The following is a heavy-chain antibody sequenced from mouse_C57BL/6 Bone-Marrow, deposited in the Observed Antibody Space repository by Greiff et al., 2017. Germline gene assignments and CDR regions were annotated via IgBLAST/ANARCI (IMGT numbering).Heavy chain of an antibody. J-gene: IGHJ4*01. V-gene: IGHV1-69*01. CDR3: AREREDSSGYYYAMDY. D-gene: IGHD3-2*02. Sequence: QVQLQQPGAELVMPGASVKLSCKASGYTFTSYWMHWVKQRPGQGLEWIGEIDPSDSYTNSNQQFKGKSTLTVDKSSSTAYMQLSSLTSEDSAVYYCAREREDSSGYYYAMDYWGQGTSVTVSS. CDR1: GYTFTSYW. CDR2: IDPSDSYT.